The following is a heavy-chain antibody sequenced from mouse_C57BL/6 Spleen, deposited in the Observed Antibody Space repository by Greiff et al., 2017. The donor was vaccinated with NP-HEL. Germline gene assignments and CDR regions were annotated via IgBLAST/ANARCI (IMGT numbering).Heavy chain of an antibody. Sequence: VQLQQSGAELVRPGASVKLSCTASGFNIKDDYMHWVKQRPEQGLEWIGWIDPENGDTEYASKFQGKATITADTSSNTAYLQLSSLTSEDTAVYYCTTGGRRAWFAYWGQGTLVTVSA. CDR2: IDPENGDT. D-gene: IGHD1-1*01. CDR1: GFNIKDDY. J-gene: IGHJ3*01. V-gene: IGHV14-4*01. CDR3: TTGGRRAWFAY.